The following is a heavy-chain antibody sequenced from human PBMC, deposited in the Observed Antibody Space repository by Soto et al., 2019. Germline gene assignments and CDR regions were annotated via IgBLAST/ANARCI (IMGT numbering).Heavy chain of an antibody. CDR3: ARELHGGSYGMDV. Sequence: EVQLVESGGGLVQPGGSLRLSCAASGFTFSNYDMHWVRRVTGKGLEWVSGITTAGDTYYPGSVKGRFTISRAKAKNSLYLQMNSLSAGDTAVYYCARELHGGSYGMDVWGQGTTVTVSS. V-gene: IGHV3-13*01. J-gene: IGHJ6*02. CDR2: ITTAGDT. CDR1: GFTFSNYD.